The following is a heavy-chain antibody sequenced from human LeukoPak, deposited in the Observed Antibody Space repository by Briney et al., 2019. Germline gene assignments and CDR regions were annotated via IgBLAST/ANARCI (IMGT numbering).Heavy chain of an antibody. V-gene: IGHV5-10-1*01. Sequence: GESLRISCKGSGYSFTSYWISWVRQLPGKGLEWMGRIDPSDSYTNYSPSFEGHVTISADKSISTAYLQWSSLKASDIATYYCARHYGAAGDFDYWGQGTLVTVSS. D-gene: IGHD6-13*01. CDR1: GYSFTSYW. J-gene: IGHJ4*02. CDR2: IDPSDSYT. CDR3: ARHYGAAGDFDY.